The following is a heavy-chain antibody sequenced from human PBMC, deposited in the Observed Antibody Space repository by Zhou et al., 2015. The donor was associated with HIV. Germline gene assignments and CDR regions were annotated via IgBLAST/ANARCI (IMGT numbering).Heavy chain of an antibody. CDR3: ARDLGTTVTPLDV. J-gene: IGHJ6*02. V-gene: IGHV1-69*08. D-gene: IGHD4-11*01. Sequence: QVQLVQSGAEVKKPGSSVKVSCKASGGTFSSYTISWVRQAPGQGLEWMGRIIPILGIANYAQKFQGRVTITADKSTSTAYMELSSLRSEDTAVYYCARDLGTTVTPLDVWGQGTTVTVSS. CDR2: IIPILGIA. CDR1: GGTFSSYT.